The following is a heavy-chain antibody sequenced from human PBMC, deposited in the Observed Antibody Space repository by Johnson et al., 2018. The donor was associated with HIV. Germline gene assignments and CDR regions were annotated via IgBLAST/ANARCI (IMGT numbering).Heavy chain of an antibody. V-gene: IGHV3-11*01. CDR1: GFTVSSNY. D-gene: IGHD1-26*01. J-gene: IGHJ3*02. CDR3: ARDDTWGDAFDI. Sequence: QVQLVESGGGLVQPGGSLRLSCAASGFTVSSNYMSWVRQAPGKGLEWVSYISSSGSTIYYADSVKGRFTISRDNAKNSLYLQMNSLRAEDTAVYYCARDDTWGDAFDIWGQGTMVTVSS. CDR2: ISSSGSTI.